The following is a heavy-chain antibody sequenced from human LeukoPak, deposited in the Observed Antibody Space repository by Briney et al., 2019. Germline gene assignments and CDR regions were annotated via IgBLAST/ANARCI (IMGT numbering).Heavy chain of an antibody. CDR1: GYSISSGYY. CDR2: IYHSGST. V-gene: IGHV4-38-2*02. D-gene: IGHD6-19*01. CDR3: ARAISSGWYDY. Sequence: SETLSLTCTVSGYSISSGYYWGWIRQPPGKGLEWIGSIYHSGSTYYNPSLKSRVTISVDTSKNQFSLKLSSVTAADTAVYYCARAISSGWYDYWGQGTLVTVSS. J-gene: IGHJ4*02.